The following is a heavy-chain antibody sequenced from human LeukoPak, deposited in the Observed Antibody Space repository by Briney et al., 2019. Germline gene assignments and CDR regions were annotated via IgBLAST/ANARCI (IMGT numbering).Heavy chain of an antibody. D-gene: IGHD6-13*01. CDR2: INGSGGST. V-gene: IGHV3-23*01. J-gene: IGHJ4*02. Sequence: GGSLRLSCAASGFTFSSYAMSWVRQAPGKGLEWVSYINGSGGSTYYADSVKGRFTISRDNAKNSLYLQMNSLRAEDTAVYYCARDIAAAGKVFDYWGQGTLVTVSS. CDR1: GFTFSSYA. CDR3: ARDIAAAGKVFDY.